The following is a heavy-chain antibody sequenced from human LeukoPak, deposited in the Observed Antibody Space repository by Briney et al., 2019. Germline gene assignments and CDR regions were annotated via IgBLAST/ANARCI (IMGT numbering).Heavy chain of an antibody. CDR3: ARGPSITMVRGGQWYYYMDV. CDR1: GYTLTELS. CDR2: FDPEDDET. Sequence: ASVKVSCKVSGYTLTELSIHWVRQAPGKGLEWMGGFDPEDDETKYAQKFQGRVTMTDDTSTDTTYMELNSLRSEDTAVYYCARGPSITMVRGGQWYYYMDVWGKGTTVTISS. D-gene: IGHD3-10*01. V-gene: IGHV1-24*01. J-gene: IGHJ6*03.